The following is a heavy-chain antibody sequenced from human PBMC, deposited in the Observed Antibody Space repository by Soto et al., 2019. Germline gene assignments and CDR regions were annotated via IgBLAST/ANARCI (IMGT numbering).Heavy chain of an antibody. Sequence: PGGSLRLSCAASGFIFSNAWINWVRQAPGKGLEWVGRIKSKSDGGTTDFAAPVKGRFVISRDDSKNMVYLQMSSLTTEDTAVYYCTTDSYISMIRVRFDYWGHGTRVTVSS. J-gene: IGHJ4*01. CDR1: GFIFSNAW. V-gene: IGHV3-15*07. CDR2: IKSKSDGGTT. CDR3: TTDSYISMIRVRFDY. D-gene: IGHD3-22*01.